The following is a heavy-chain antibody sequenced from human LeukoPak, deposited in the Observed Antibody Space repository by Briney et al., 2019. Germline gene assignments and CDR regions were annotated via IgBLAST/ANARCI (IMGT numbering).Heavy chain of an antibody. V-gene: IGHV1-3*03. J-gene: IGHJ4*02. Sequence: ASVKVSCKASGYTFTSCAMHWVRQAPGQRLEWMGWINAGIGITKYSQEFQGRVTISRATSASTANMELCRLRSEEMAMYHCARSYDSFGYYYYFDYWGQGTLVSVSS. CDR2: INAGIGIT. CDR3: ARSYDSFGYYYYFDY. CDR1: GYTFTSCA. D-gene: IGHD3-22*01.